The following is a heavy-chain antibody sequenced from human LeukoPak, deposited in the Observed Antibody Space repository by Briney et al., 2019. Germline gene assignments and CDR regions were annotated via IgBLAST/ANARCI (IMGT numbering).Heavy chain of an antibody. CDR3: ARGFDCSSTSCSCMDV. J-gene: IGHJ6*02. D-gene: IGHD2-2*01. Sequence: GGSLRLSCAASGFTFSVYYMSWIRQPPGKGLEWVSYISNSGSDIYYADSVKGRFTISRDNAKNSLYLQMSSLRAEDTAVYYCARGFDCSSTSCSCMDVWGQGTTVTVSS. CDR1: GFTFSVYY. CDR2: ISNSGSDI. V-gene: IGHV3-11*01.